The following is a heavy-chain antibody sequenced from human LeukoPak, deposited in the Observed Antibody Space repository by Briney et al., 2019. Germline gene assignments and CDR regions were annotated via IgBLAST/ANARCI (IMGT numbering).Heavy chain of an antibody. CDR2: ISSSSSYI. CDR1: GFTFSSYS. CDR3: VKSRVPSLGAPGALDY. D-gene: IGHD1-26*01. J-gene: IGHJ4*02. Sequence: GGSLRLSCAASGFTFSSYSMNWVRQAPGKGLEWVSSISSSSSYIYYADSVKGRFTISRDNAKNSLYLQMNSLRAEDTAVYYFVKSRVPSLGAPGALDYWGRETLVTVSS. V-gene: IGHV3-21*04.